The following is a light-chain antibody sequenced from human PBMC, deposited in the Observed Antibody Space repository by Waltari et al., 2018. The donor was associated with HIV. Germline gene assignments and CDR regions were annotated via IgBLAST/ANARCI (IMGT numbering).Light chain of an antibody. CDR3: QQYYITPFT. CDR2: WAS. CDR1: QSVLYSSNNKNY. Sequence: DIVMTQSPDSLAVSLGERATINCQSRQSVLYSSNNKNYLAWYQQKPGQPPKLLIYWASTRESGVPDRFSGSGSGTDFTLTISSLQAEDVAVYYCQQYYITPFTFGPGTKVDIK. J-gene: IGKJ3*01. V-gene: IGKV4-1*01.